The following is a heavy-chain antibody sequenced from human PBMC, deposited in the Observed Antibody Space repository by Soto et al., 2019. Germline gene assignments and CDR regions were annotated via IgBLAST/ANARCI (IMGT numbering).Heavy chain of an antibody. Sequence: GGSLRLSCVVSGFTFSSHSMSWVRQAPGKGLEWVSSISTSGSGTYHADSVKGRFAISRDNSKNTLFLQMNSLRAEDTAVYYCAKGGIAARPFYYYGMDVWGQGTTVTVSS. V-gene: IGHV3-23*01. J-gene: IGHJ6*02. CDR2: ISTSGSGT. CDR1: GFTFSSHS. D-gene: IGHD6-6*01. CDR3: AKGGIAARPFYYYGMDV.